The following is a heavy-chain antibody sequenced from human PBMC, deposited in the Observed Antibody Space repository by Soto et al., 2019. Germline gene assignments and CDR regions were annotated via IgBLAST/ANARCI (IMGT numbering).Heavy chain of an antibody. CDR1: GFTFSSYG. D-gene: IGHD2-8*01. V-gene: IGHV3-33*01. CDR3: AREPSYNGVCSTSSACDYMDV. Sequence: QVQLVESGGGVVQPGGSLRLSCSVSGFTFSSYGLHWVRQAPGKGLEWVAVIWFDGSNKFYADSVKGRFTISRDNSKDTLYLLMNSVRAEDTAVYYCAREPSYNGVCSTSSACDYMDVWGKGTSVTVSS. J-gene: IGHJ6*03. CDR2: IWFDGSNK.